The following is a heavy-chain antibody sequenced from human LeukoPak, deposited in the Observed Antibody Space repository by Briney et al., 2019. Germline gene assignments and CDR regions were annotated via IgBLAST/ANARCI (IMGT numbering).Heavy chain of an antibody. CDR2: IYRGGDT. CDR3: AKGNYGSGSLYIGDAFDI. J-gene: IGHJ3*02. Sequence: QPGGSLRLSCAASGFTVSYNYMSWVRQTPGKGLEWVPSIYRGGDTYYTDSVKGRFTISRDNSDNTLYLQMNSLRAEDTALYYCAKGNYGSGSLYIGDAFDIWGQGTMVTVSS. V-gene: IGHV3-53*01. D-gene: IGHD3-10*01. CDR1: GFTVSYNY.